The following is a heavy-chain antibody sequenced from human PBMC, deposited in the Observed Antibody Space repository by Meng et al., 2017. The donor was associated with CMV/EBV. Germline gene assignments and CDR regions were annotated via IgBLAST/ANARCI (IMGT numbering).Heavy chain of an antibody. CDR1: GSTVSSNY. CDR2: IYSGGST. Sequence: GGSLRLSCAASGSTVSSNYMSWVRQAPGKGLEWVSVIYSGGSTYYADSVKGRFTISRDNSKNTLYLQMNSLRAEDTAVYYCARDSYCGGDCYSDYWGQGTLVTVSS. V-gene: IGHV3-66*02. D-gene: IGHD2-21*01. CDR3: ARDSYCGGDCYSDY. J-gene: IGHJ4*02.